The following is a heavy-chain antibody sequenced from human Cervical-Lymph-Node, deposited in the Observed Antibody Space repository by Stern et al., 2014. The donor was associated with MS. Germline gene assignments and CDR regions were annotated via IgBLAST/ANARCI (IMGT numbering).Heavy chain of an antibody. D-gene: IGHD2-2*01. CDR2: ISGYNDNI. Sequence: QVQLVHSGAEVKKPGASVKVSCKASGYTFTSSGVSWVRQAPGQGPEWMGWISGYNDNINYAQKLQGRVTMTKDTSTTTVYMELRSLRSDDTAVYYCARDHTAMTDWGQGTLVTVSS. CDR1: GYTFTSSG. V-gene: IGHV1-18*01. CDR3: ARDHTAMTD. J-gene: IGHJ1*01.